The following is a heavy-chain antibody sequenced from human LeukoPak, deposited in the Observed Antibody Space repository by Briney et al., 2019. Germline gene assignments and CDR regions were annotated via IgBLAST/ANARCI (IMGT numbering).Heavy chain of an antibody. J-gene: IGHJ3*02. Sequence: SVKVSCKASGGTFSSYAISWVRQAPGQGLEWMGGIIPIFGTANYAQKFQGRVTITADKSTSTAYMELSSLRSEDTAVYYCARAGESRYSYGFNAFDIWGQGTMVTVSS. CDR3: ARAGESRYSYGFNAFDI. D-gene: IGHD5-18*01. V-gene: IGHV1-69*06. CDR1: GGTFSSYA. CDR2: IIPIFGTA.